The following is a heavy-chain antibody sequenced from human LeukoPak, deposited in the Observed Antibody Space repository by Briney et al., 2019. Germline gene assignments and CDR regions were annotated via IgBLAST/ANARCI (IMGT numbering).Heavy chain of an antibody. D-gene: IGHD6-19*01. CDR3: ARVWQWLVPTPDFDY. CDR2: INPNSGGT. V-gene: IGHV1-2*02. J-gene: IGHJ4*02. CDR1: GYTFTCYY. Sequence: ASVKVSCKASGYTFTCYYMHWARQAPGQGLEWKGWINPNSGGTSYAEKVPGRVTMSRDASISTAYMELSRLRSDDTAVSYCARVWQWLVPTPDFDYWGQGTLVTVSS.